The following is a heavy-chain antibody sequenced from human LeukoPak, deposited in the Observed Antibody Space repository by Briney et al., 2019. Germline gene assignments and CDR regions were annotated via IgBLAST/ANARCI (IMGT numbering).Heavy chain of an antibody. CDR1: GFTFSSYA. J-gene: IGHJ3*02. CDR2: ISGSGGST. CDR3: AKDILRSSRVLGSAFDI. Sequence: GGSLRLSCAVSGFTFSSYAMSWVRQAPGKGLEWVSAISGSGGSTYYADSVKGRFTISRDNSKNTLYLQMNSLRAEDTAVYYCAKDILRSSRVLGSAFDIWGQGTMVTVSS. V-gene: IGHV3-23*01. D-gene: IGHD3-10*01.